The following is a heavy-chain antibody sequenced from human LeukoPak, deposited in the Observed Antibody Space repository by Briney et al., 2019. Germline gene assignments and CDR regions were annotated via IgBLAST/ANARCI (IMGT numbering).Heavy chain of an antibody. V-gene: IGHV3-7*01. D-gene: IGHD2-15*01. Sequence: GGSLRLSCAASGFTFSSYWMSWVRQAPGKGLEWVANIKQDGSEKYYVDSVKGRFTISRDNAKNSLYLQMNSLRAEDTAVYYCARGLGGYCSGGSCNGYYGMDVWGQGTTVTVSS. CDR2: IKQDGSEK. CDR3: ARGLGGYCSGGSCNGYYGMDV. J-gene: IGHJ6*02. CDR1: GFTFSSYW.